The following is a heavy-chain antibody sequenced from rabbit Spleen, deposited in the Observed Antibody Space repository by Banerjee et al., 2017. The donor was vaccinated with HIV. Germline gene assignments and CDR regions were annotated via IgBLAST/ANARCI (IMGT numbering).Heavy chain of an antibody. V-gene: IGHV1S45*01. CDR3: AGDGASRGSIEFRL. Sequence: QQQLEESGGGLVKPGGTLTLTCKASGFDFSSASMGWVRQAPGKGLEWIGWITGGGKANYASWAKGRFTISKTSSTTVTLQMTSLTAADTATYFCAGDGASRGSIEFRLWGPGTLVTVS. CDR1: GFDFSSAS. D-gene: IGHD1-1*01. J-gene: IGHJ4*01. CDR2: ITGGGKA.